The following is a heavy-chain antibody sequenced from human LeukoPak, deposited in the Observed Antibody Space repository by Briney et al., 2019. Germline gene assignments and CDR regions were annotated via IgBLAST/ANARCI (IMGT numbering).Heavy chain of an antibody. V-gene: IGHV5-51*01. D-gene: IGHD3-22*01. CDR3: ARLKTAGYYLFDF. J-gene: IGHJ4*02. CDR2: IFPGDSDT. Sequence: GESLKISCQVSGYTFRNYWIGWVRQMPGKGLEGMGLIFPGDSDTRYSPSFQGQVTVSADKSNSTAYLQWSSLEASDTAMYYCARLKTAGYYLFDFWGQGTLVTVSS. CDR1: GYTFRNYW.